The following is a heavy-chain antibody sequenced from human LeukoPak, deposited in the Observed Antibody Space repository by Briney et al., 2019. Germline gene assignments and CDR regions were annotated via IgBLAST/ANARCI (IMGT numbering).Heavy chain of an antibody. Sequence: ASVKVSCKVSGYTLTELSMHWVRQAPGKGLEWMGGFDPEDGETIYAQKFQGRVTMTEDTSTDTAYMELSSLRSEDTAVYYCATEVRGSGSYYNACDPWGQGTLVTVS. V-gene: IGHV1-24*01. D-gene: IGHD3-10*01. CDR2: FDPEDGET. CDR3: ATEVRGSGSYYNACDP. J-gene: IGHJ5*02. CDR1: GYTLTELS.